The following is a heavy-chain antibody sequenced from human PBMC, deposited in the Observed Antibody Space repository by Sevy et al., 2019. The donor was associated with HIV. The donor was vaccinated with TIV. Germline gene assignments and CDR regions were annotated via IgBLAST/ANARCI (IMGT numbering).Heavy chain of an antibody. J-gene: IGHJ3*02. V-gene: IGHV1-2*06. Sequence: ASVKVSCKASGYTFTGYYMVWVRQAPGQGLEWMGRINPNSGGTNYAQKFQGRVTMTRDTSLSTAYMELSSLRSDDTAVYYCAREWGITMTNAFDIWGQGTMVTVSS. CDR2: INPNSGGT. CDR3: AREWGITMTNAFDI. CDR1: GYTFTGYY. D-gene: IGHD3-22*01.